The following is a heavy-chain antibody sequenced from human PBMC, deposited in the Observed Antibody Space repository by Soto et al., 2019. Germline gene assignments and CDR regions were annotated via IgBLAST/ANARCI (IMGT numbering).Heavy chain of an antibody. CDR1: GFIFHDYA. Sequence: EVQLVESGGGLVQPGRSLRLSCAASGFIFHDYAMHWVRKAPGKGLEWVSGISWNSDTIIYADSVKGRFTISRDNAKNSLYLQMNSLRAEDTALYYCASPREKRWLQGFDYWGQGTLVTVSS. CDR2: ISWNSDTI. V-gene: IGHV3-9*01. J-gene: IGHJ4*02. CDR3: ASPREKRWLQGFDY. D-gene: IGHD5-12*01.